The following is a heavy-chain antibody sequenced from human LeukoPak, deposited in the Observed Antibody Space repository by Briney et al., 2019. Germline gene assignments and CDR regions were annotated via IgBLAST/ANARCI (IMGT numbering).Heavy chain of an antibody. CDR1: GGSISSYY. V-gene: IGHV4-4*07. CDR3: ARGQGYGDYPSDYYYYMDV. CDR2: IYTSGST. D-gene: IGHD4-17*01. Sequence: PSETLSLTCTVSGGSISSYYWSWIRPPAGKGLEWIGRIYTSGSTNYNPSLKSRVTMSVDTSKNQFSLKLSSVTAADTAVYYCARGQGYGDYPSDYYYYMDVWGKGTTVTISS. J-gene: IGHJ6*03.